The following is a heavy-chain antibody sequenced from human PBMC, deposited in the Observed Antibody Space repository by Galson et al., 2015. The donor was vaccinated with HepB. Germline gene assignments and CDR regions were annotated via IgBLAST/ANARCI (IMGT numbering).Heavy chain of an antibody. CDR3: ARGPHYSGSGSYGLDY. D-gene: IGHD3-10*01. J-gene: IGHJ4*02. CDR2: MSYDGSKT. V-gene: IGHV3-30*04. CDR1: GFTLSSYA. Sequence: SLRLSCAASGFTLSSYAMHWVRQAAGKGLEWVAVMSYDGSKTYYRDSVKGRLTISRDNFKNMLYIQMNSLRVEDTAVYYCARGPHYSGSGSYGLDYWGQGTLVTVSS.